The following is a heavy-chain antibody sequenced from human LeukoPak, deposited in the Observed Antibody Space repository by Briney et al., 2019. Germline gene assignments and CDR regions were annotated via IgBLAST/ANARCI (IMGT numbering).Heavy chain of an antibody. CDR2: INHSGST. CDR1: GGSFSGYY. J-gene: IGHJ6*03. CDR3: ARGVEGYCSSTSCYPYYYYYYYMDV. D-gene: IGHD2-2*01. V-gene: IGHV4-34*01. Sequence: SETLSLTCAVYGGSFSGYYWSWIRQPPGKGLEWIGEINHSGSTNYNPSLKSRVTISVDTSKNQFSLKLSSVTAADTAVYYCARGVEGYCSSTSCYPYYYYYYYMDVRGKGTTVTVSS.